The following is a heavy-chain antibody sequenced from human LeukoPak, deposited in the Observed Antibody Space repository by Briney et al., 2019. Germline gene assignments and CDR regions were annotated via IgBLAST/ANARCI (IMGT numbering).Heavy chain of an antibody. Sequence: GGSLRLSCAASGFTFSTYSMHWVRQAPGKGLEWVSYISSSSSVIYYADSVKGRFTISRDNAKNSLYLQMNSLRVEDTAVYYCARDLGIPYGSGFDYWGQGTLVTVSS. V-gene: IGHV3-48*04. D-gene: IGHD3-10*01. J-gene: IGHJ4*02. CDR2: ISSSSSVI. CDR3: ARDLGIPYGSGFDY. CDR1: GFTFSTYS.